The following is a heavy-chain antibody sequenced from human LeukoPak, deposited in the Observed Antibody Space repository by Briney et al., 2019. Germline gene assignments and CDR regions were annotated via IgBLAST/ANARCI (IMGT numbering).Heavy chain of an antibody. CDR3: ARFRMGGYDSLPVY. CDR1: GFNFDDYG. CDR2: ISWNGGST. D-gene: IGHD5-12*01. V-gene: IGHV3-20*04. J-gene: IGHJ4*02. Sequence: PGGSLRLSCAASGFNFDDYGMTWVRQAPGKGLEWVSGISWNGGSTGYADSVKGRFTISRDNAKNSLYLQMNSLRAEDTALYYCARFRMGGYDSLPVYWGQGTLVTVSS.